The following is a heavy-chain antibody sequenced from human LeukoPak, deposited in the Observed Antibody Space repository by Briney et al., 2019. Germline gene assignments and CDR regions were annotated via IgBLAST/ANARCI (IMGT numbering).Heavy chain of an antibody. D-gene: IGHD2-15*01. V-gene: IGHV3-23*01. CDR3: AKNGDRGAYCTGGTCYPYFYYYMDV. J-gene: IGHJ6*03. Sequence: GGSLRLSCEASGFTFDDYDMSWVRQAPGKGLEWVSSISSTGGTTYYADSVKGRFTISRDNSKNTLYLQMNSLRAEDTAIYYCAKNGDRGAYCTGGTCYPYFYYYMDVWGKGTTVTI. CDR2: ISSTGGTT. CDR1: GFTFDDYD.